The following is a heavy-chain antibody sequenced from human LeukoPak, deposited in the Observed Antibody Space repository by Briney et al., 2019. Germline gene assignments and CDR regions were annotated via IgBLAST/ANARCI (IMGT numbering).Heavy chain of an antibody. J-gene: IGHJ5*02. CDR2: IYTSGST. D-gene: IGHD6-25*01. V-gene: IGHV4-61*02. CDR1: GGSISSGSYY. CDR3: AREIAAEKNWFDP. Sequence: SQTLSLTCTVSGGSISSGSYYWSWIRQPAGKGLEWIGRIYTSGSTNYNPSLKSRVTISVDTSKNQFSLKLSSVTAADTAVYYCAREIAAEKNWFDPWGQGTLVTVSS.